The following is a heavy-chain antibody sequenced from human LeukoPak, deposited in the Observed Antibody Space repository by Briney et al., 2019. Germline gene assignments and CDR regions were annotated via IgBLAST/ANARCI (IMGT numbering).Heavy chain of an antibody. J-gene: IGHJ4*02. D-gene: IGHD3-16*01. V-gene: IGHV3-7*05. CDR2: IKKDGSEK. Sequence: GGSLRLSCAASGFSFSDCWMNWVRQAPGEGLEWVANIKKDGSEKYYLDSVKGRFTISRGNAKNSLYLQMNSLSAEDMALYYCVAGWGWLPDYWGRGTLVTVSS. CDR3: VAGWGWLPDY. CDR1: GFSFSDCW.